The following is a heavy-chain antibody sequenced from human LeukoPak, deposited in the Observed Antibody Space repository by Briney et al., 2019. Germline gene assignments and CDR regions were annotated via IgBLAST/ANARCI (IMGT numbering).Heavy chain of an antibody. D-gene: IGHD3-10*01. V-gene: IGHV4-59*08. J-gene: IGHJ4*02. CDR1: GGSISSYY. CDR2: IYYSGST. CDR3: ARADGSGTRSWGDY. Sequence: SETLSLTCTVSGGSISSYYWSWIRQPPPKRLQWIGYIYYSGSTNYNPSLKSRLTISVDTSKNQFSLKLSSVTAADTAVYYGARADGSGTRSWGDYWGQGTLVTVSS.